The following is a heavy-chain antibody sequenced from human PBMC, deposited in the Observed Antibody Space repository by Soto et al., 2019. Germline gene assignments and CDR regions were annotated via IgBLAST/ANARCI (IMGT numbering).Heavy chain of an antibody. Sequence: SLRLNRAPYGVALSSYAMIWVRRAPGKGLEWVSAISGSGGSTYYADSVKGRFTISRDNSKNTLYLQMNSLRAEDTAVYYCAKDQGEYSGYGGLDYWGQGTLVTVSS. CDR2: ISGSGGST. J-gene: IGHJ4*02. CDR3: AKDQGEYSGYGGLDY. D-gene: IGHD5-12*01. CDR1: GVALSSYA. V-gene: IGHV3-23*01.